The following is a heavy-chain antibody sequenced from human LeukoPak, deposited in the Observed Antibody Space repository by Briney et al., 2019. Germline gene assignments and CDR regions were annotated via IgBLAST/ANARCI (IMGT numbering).Heavy chain of an antibody. V-gene: IGHV1-46*01. J-gene: IGHJ1*01. CDR2: IDPSGGSA. CDR1: GYTFTNYY. D-gene: IGHD6-19*01. Sequence: GASVKVSCKASGYTFTNYYIHWVRQAPGQGLEWMGMIDPSGGSASYAQKFQERVTMTSDTSTNTGHMEVSSLRSDDTAVYYCTISRDSRGWEYFQHWGRGTLAIVSS. CDR3: TISRDSRGWEYFQH.